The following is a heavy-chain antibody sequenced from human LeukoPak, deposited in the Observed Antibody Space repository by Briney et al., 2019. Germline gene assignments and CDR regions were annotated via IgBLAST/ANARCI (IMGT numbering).Heavy chain of an antibody. CDR2: ITDSGGDT. CDR3: VKDTALRYFDWHYDY. V-gene: IGHV3-23*01. Sequence: GGSLRLSCAASGFTFSSYARTWVRQAPGKGLEWVSAITDSGGDTYHADSVKGRFTISRDNSKSTLYMQMDSLRVEDTAVYYCVKDTALRYFDWHYDYWGQGTLVTVSS. D-gene: IGHD3-9*01. CDR1: GFTFSSYA. J-gene: IGHJ4*02.